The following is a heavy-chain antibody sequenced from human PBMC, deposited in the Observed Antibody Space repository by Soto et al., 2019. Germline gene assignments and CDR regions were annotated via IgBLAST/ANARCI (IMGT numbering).Heavy chain of an antibody. CDR2: IYPGDSDI. V-gene: IGHV5-51*01. J-gene: IGHJ4*02. Sequence: ESLKSSCRATGYTFISYWIGWVRQLPGKGLEWMGIIYPGDSDIRYSPSFQGQVTVSADKSITTAYLQWSSLKASDTAMYFCARGGFGGVAIDYWGQGTLVTVS. D-gene: IGHD3-16*01. CDR3: ARGGFGGVAIDY. CDR1: GYTFISYW.